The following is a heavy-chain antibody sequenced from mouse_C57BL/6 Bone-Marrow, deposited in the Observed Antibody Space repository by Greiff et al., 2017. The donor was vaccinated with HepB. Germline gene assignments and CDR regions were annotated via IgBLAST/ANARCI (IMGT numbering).Heavy chain of an antibody. J-gene: IGHJ3*01. CDR2: ISNGGGST. CDR1: GFTFSDYY. CDR3: ARDALYGSSYGFAY. D-gene: IGHD1-1*01. V-gene: IGHV5-12*01. Sequence: EVKLVESGGGLVQPGGSLKLSCAASGFTFSDYYMYWVRQTPEKRLEWVAYISNGGGSTYYPDTVKGRFTISRDNAKTTLYLQMSRLKSEDTAMYYCARDALYGSSYGFAYWGQGTLVTVSA.